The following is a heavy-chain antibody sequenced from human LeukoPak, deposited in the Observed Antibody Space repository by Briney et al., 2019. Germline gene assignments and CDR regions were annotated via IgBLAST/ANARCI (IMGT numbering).Heavy chain of an antibody. CDR3: ARDYYDSRGYYSAAFDY. Sequence: PGGSLRLSCAASGFTLSNYWMHWVRQAPGKGLEWVSRISSDGTITTYAGSVKGRFTISRDNAKNTLYLQMNSLRAEDTAVYYCARDYYDSRGYYSAAFDYWGQGTLVTVSS. D-gene: IGHD3-22*01. CDR1: GFTLSNYW. J-gene: IGHJ4*02. CDR2: ISSDGTIT. V-gene: IGHV3-74*03.